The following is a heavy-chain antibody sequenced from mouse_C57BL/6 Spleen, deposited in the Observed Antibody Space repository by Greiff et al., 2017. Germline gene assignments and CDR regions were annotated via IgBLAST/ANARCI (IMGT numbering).Heavy chain of an antibody. D-gene: IGHD2-3*01. J-gene: IGHJ3*01. CDR1: GFSLTSYG. V-gene: IGHV2-2*01. CDR3: ARNLDGYYRRAWFAY. CDR2: IWSGGST. Sequence: QVQLKESGPGLVQPSQSLSITCTVSGFSLTSYGVHWVRQSPGKGLEWLGVIWSGGSTDYNAAFISRLSISKDNSKSQVFFKMNSLQADDTAIYYCARNLDGYYRRAWFAYWGQGTLVTVSA.